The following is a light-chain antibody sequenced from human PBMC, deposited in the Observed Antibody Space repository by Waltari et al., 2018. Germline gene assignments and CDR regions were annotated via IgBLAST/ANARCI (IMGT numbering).Light chain of an antibody. CDR3: QQSYSIPHT. CDR2: AVS. Sequence: DIQMTQSPSSLSASIGVRITITCRASQTVSGYLNWYQQRPGKPPKLLIFAVSTLQGGVPSRFSGSGAGADFTLTISSLQREDFATYYCQQSYSIPHTFGQGTTLEI. J-gene: IGKJ2*01. CDR1: QTVSGY. V-gene: IGKV1-39*01.